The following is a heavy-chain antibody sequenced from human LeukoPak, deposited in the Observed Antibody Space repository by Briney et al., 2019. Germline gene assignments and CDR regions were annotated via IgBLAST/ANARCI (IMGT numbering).Heavy chain of an antibody. D-gene: IGHD2-2*02. Sequence: SETLSLTCTVSGGSISSSSYYWGWIRQPPGKGLEWIGSIYYSGSTYYNPSLKSRVTISVDTSKNQFSLKLSSVTAADTAVYYCARGSGFYTGWFDPWGQGTLVTVSS. V-gene: IGHV4-39*07. J-gene: IGHJ5*02. CDR1: GGSISSSSYY. CDR3: ARGSGFYTGWFDP. CDR2: IYYSGST.